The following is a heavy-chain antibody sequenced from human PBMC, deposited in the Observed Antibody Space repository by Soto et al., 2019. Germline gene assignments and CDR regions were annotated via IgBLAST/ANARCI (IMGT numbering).Heavy chain of an antibody. D-gene: IGHD2-8*01. V-gene: IGHV1-24*01. Sequence: VSVKVSCKVSGYTLSVLSMHLVRQAPGKGLEWMGGFDPEDGETIYAQKFQGRVTMTEDTSTDTAYMELSSLRSEDTAVYYCAAYAIRDYYYYYGMDVWGQGTTVTVSS. CDR3: AAYAIRDYYYYYGMDV. CDR1: GYTLSVLS. J-gene: IGHJ6*02. CDR2: FDPEDGET.